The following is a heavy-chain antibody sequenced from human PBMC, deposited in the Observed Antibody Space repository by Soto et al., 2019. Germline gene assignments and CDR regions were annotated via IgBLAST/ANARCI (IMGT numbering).Heavy chain of an antibody. CDR1: GYTFIRYY. V-gene: IGHV1-46*01. CDR3: ARDKNEEGLFDI. CDR2: INPIGGST. J-gene: IGHJ3*02. Sequence: GASVKVSCKASGYTFIRYYIHCLRQAPGQGLEWMGIINPIGGSTGYAQNFRGRVTMSRDTSTSTVYVELSSLRSEDTAMYYCARDKNEEGLFDIWGQGTLVTVSS. D-gene: IGHD2-21*02.